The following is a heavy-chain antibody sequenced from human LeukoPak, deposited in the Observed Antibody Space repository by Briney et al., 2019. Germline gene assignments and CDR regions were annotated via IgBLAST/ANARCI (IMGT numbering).Heavy chain of an antibody. D-gene: IGHD3-3*01. CDR2: INPSGGST. CDR1: GYTFTSYY. J-gene: IGHJ6*04. V-gene: IGHV1-46*01. Sequence: ASVKVSCKASGYTFTSYYMHWVRQAPGQGLEWMGIINPSGGSTSYAQKFQGRVTMTRDTSTSTVYMELSSLRSEDTAVYYCAKKLLFLEWLFPINYYYYVRGVWGKGPTVPVSS. CDR3: AKKLLFLEWLFPINYYYYVRGV.